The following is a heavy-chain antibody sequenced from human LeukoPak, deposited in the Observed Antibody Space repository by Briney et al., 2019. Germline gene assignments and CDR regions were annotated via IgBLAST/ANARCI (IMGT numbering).Heavy chain of an antibody. D-gene: IGHD2-8*01. V-gene: IGHV3-48*01. CDR3: ARAVLATKSEHWFDS. CDR1: GFTFSSYS. J-gene: IGHJ5*01. CDR2: ISSSSSTI. Sequence: GGSLRLSCAASGFTFSSYSMNWVRQAPGKGLEWVSYISSSSSTIYYADSVKGRFTISRDNAKNSLYLQMNSLRAEDTAVYYCARAVLATKSEHWFDSWGQGTLVTVSS.